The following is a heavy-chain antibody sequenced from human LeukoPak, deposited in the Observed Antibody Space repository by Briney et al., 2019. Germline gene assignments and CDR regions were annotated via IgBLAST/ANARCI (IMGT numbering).Heavy chain of an antibody. CDR3: ARDIDEAVAGSYYYYYYMDV. CDR1: GFTFSSYS. V-gene: IGHV3-21*01. J-gene: IGHJ6*03. Sequence: GGSLRLSCAASGFTFSSYSMNWVRQAPGKGLEWVSSISSSSSYIYYADSVKGRFTISRDNAKNSLYLQMNSLRAEDTAVYYCARDIDEAVAGSYYYYYYMDVWGKRTTVTVSS. CDR2: ISSSSSYI. D-gene: IGHD6-19*01.